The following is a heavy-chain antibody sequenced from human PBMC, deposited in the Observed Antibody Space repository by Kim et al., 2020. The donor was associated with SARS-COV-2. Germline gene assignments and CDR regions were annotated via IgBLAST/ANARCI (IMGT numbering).Heavy chain of an antibody. Sequence: ASVKVSCKVSGYTLTELSMHWVRQAPGKGLEWMGGFDPEDGETIYAQKFQGRVTMTEDTSTDTAYMELSSLRSEDTAVYYCATGTPTGGEDWFDPWGQGTLVTVSS. J-gene: IGHJ5*02. CDR1: GYTLTELS. V-gene: IGHV1-24*01. CDR2: FDPEDGET. D-gene: IGHD3-16*01. CDR3: ATGTPTGGEDWFDP.